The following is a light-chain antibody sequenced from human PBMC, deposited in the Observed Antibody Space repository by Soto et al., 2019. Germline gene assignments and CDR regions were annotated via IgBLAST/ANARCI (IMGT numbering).Light chain of an antibody. CDR3: QQCSDWPLFT. CDR2: GAS. Sequence: EIVMTQSPATLSVSPGERVTLSCRASQSVSRYLAWNQHKPGLPPRLLIYGASARATGIPARFSGSGSGTDFTLTISSLQSEDSAVYFCQQCSDWPLFTFGQGTQLEVK. J-gene: IGKJ5*01. V-gene: IGKV3-15*01. CDR1: QSVSRY.